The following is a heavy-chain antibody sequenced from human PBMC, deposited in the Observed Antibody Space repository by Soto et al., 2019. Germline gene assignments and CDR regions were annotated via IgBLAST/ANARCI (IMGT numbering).Heavy chain of an antibody. CDR3: ATTLPPSGSSFFSWFDP. D-gene: IGHD1-26*01. V-gene: IGHV4-39*01. Sequence: PSETLSLTCTVSGGSISSSSYYWGWIRQPPGKGLEWIGSIYYSGSTYYNPSLKSRVTISVDTSKNQFCLKLSSVTAADTAVYYCATTLPPSGSSFFSWFDPWGQGTLVTVSS. J-gene: IGHJ5*02. CDR2: IYYSGST. CDR1: GGSISSSSYY.